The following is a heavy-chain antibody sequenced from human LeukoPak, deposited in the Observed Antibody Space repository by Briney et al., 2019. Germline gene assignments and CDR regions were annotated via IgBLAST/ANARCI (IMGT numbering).Heavy chain of an antibody. CDR1: NAPISSYY. CDR2: ISNSGST. D-gene: IGHD2-21*02. CDR3: ARHWGSCRGGDCYTFDC. Sequence: SETLSLTCSVSNAPISSYYWSWIRQSPGKGLEWIGYISNSGSTNYNPSLKSRVTISVDTSKNQFSLKLSSVTAADTAVYFCARHWGSCRGGDCYTFDCWGQGALVTASS. J-gene: IGHJ4*02. V-gene: IGHV4-59*08.